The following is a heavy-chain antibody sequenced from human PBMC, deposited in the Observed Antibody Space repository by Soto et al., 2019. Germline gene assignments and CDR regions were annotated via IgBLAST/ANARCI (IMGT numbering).Heavy chain of an antibody. Sequence: VQLVQSGAELKKPGSSVKVSCKASGGTVSSYAISWVRQAPGQGLEWMGGIIPLFGRTNYAQKFRGRVTITADESTSTAYMELSSLRSEDTAVYYCTRSGSTYYDILTGYHLEYWCQGTLVTVSS. CDR2: IIPLFGRT. D-gene: IGHD3-9*01. CDR3: TRSGSTYYDILTGYHLEY. J-gene: IGHJ4*02. V-gene: IGHV1-69*01. CDR1: GGTVSSYA.